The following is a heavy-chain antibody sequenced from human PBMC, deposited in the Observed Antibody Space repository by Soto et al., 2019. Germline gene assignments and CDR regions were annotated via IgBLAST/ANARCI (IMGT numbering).Heavy chain of an antibody. CDR3: ARDNLYDFWSGSSTWFAP. J-gene: IGHJ5*02. Sequence: SETLCLTCTVSGFSISSYDWSWIRQPPGKGLEWIGYIYYSGSTNYNPSLKSRVTISVDTSKNQFSLKLSSVTAADTAVYYCARDNLYDFWSGSSTWFAPWGQGTLVTVSS. D-gene: IGHD3-3*01. CDR2: IYYSGST. V-gene: IGHV4-59*01. CDR1: GFSISSYD.